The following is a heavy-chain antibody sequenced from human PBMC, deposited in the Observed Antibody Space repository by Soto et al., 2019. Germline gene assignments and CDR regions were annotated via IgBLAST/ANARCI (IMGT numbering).Heavy chain of an antibody. Sequence: GASVKVSCKASGYTFTSYYMHWVRQAPGQGLEWMGWINPNSGGTNYAQKFQGWVTMTRDTSAGTVYMQLSSLTSEDTAVYYCARDDSGFSGSHYIDYFNYWGQGALVTVSS. J-gene: IGHJ4*02. CDR2: INPNSGGT. V-gene: IGHV1-2*04. CDR1: GYTFTSYY. CDR3: ARDDSGFSGSHYIDYFNY. D-gene: IGHD1-26*01.